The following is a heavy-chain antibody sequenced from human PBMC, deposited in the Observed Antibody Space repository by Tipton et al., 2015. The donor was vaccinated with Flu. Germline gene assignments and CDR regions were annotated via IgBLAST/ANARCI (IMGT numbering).Heavy chain of an antibody. CDR1: EFTFSIYW. J-gene: IGHJ4*02. CDR3: AREVAPSLSSDGSGYYFDS. D-gene: IGHD3-22*01. CDR2: INGDGRST. Sequence: SLRLSCVASEFTFSIYWMHWVRQAPGKGPVWVSRINGDGRSTSYADSVKGRFTISRDNAKNTLYLQMNNLRAEDTAVYYCAREVAPSLSSDGSGYYFDSWGQGTLVTVSS. V-gene: IGHV3-74*01.